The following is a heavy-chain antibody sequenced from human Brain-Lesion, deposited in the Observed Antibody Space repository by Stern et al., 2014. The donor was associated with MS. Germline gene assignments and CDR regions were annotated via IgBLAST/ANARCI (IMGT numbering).Heavy chain of an antibody. CDR3: ARFPASRPHVFDS. Sequence: VQLVESGPGLVKPSGTLSLTCAVSGGSISSSNWWSWVRQSPGKGLEWIGESDHSGSTIYNPSLKSRVTVSVDTSKNRFSLNPRSVTAADTAVYFCARFPASRPHVFDSWGQGTLVTVSS. V-gene: IGHV4-4*02. CDR1: GGSISSSNW. J-gene: IGHJ4*02. D-gene: IGHD6-13*01. CDR2: SDHSGST.